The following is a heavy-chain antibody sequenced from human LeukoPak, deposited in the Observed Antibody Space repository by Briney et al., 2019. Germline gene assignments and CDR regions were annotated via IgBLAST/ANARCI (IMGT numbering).Heavy chain of an antibody. J-gene: IGHJ4*02. CDR1: GFTFSSYA. Sequence: PGGSLRLSCAASGFTFSSYAMSWVRQAPGKGLEWVSAISNSGGSTYYTDSVKGRFTISRDNSKNTLYLQVNSLRAEDTAVYYCAKDATLTPNYWGQGTLVTVSS. CDR2: ISNSGGST. V-gene: IGHV3-23*01. D-gene: IGHD1-1*01. CDR3: AKDATLTPNY.